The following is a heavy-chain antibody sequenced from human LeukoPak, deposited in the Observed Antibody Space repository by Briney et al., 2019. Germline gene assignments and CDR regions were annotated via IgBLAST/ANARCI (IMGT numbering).Heavy chain of an antibody. V-gene: IGHV3-21*01. D-gene: IGHD1-26*01. CDR1: GFTFSSYS. CDR3: ARDGGPYFGVGATLGTFDY. CDR2: ISSSSSCI. J-gene: IGHJ4*02. Sequence: PGGSLRLSCGAAGFTFSSYSMNRVRQAPGKGLEWVSSISSSSSCIYYADSVKGRFTISRDNAKNSLYLQMNSLRAGDTAVYYCARDGGPYFGVGATLGTFDYWGQGTLVTVSS.